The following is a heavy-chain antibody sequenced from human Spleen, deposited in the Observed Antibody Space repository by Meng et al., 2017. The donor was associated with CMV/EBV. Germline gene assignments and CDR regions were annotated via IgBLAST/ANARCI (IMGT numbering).Heavy chain of an antibody. J-gene: IGHJ5*02. V-gene: IGHV1-8*01. CDR1: GYTCTSYD. Sequence: SCKATGYTCTSYDINWVRQATGQGLGWMGWMNTNSGNTGYAQKFQGRVTMTRNTSISTAYMELSSLRSEDTAVYYCARVVVGGWFDPWGQGTLVTVSS. CDR3: ARVVVGGWFDP. D-gene: IGHD2-15*01. CDR2: MNTNSGNT.